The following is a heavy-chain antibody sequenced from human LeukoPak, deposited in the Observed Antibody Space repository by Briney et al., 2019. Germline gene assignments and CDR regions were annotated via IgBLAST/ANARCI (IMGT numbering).Heavy chain of an antibody. CDR2: IYYSGST. Sequence: SQTLSLTCTASGGSISSGGYYWSWIRQHPGKGLEWIGYIYYSGSTYYNPSLKSRVTISVDTSKNQFSLKLSSVTAADTAVYYCARDSWYGGNSRGVDYWGQGTLVTVSS. CDR1: GGSISSGGYY. CDR3: ARDSWYGGNSRGVDY. V-gene: IGHV4-31*03. D-gene: IGHD4-23*01. J-gene: IGHJ4*02.